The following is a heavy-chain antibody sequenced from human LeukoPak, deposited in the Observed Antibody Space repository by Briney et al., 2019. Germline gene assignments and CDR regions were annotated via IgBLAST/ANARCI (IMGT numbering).Heavy chain of an antibody. CDR1: GGSISSYY. D-gene: IGHD1-26*01. CDR3: ARDRGGLPTLYFDY. J-gene: IGHJ4*02. V-gene: IGHV4-4*07. CDR2: IYTSGST. Sequence: PSETLSLTCTVSGGSISSYYWSWIRQPAGKGLEWIGRIYTSGSTNYNPLLKSRVTMSVDTSKNQFSLKLSSVTAADTAVYYCARDRGGLPTLYFDYWGQGTLVTVSS.